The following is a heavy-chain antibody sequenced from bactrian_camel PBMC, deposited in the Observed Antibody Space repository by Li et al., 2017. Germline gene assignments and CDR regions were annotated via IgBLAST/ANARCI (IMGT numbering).Heavy chain of an antibody. CDR1: GYIASRLC. CDR2: IRTGGGST. Sequence: VQLVESGGGSVQAGGALKLSCVRSGYIASRLCMGWFRQAPGKEREGVANIRTGGGSTYYADSVKGRFTIAQDKAKATLYLEMDSLQVEGTAMYYCAADRVGVAFGGNCQGPEYSHRGQGTQVTVS. V-gene: IGHV3S54*01. D-gene: IGHD8*01. CDR3: AADRVGVAFGGNCQGPEYSH. J-gene: IGHJ4*01.